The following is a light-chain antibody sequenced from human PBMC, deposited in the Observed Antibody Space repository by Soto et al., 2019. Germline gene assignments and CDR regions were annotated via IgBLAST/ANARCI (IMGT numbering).Light chain of an antibody. CDR2: EVN. CDR1: SSDVGVYNY. Sequence: QSVLTQPPSASGSPGQSVAISCTGTSSDVGVYNYVSLYQQHPGKAPKLMIYEVNKRPSGVPDRFPGSKSGNTASMTVSGLQAEDEADYYCSSYAGSSNVFGTGPKV. CDR3: SSYAGSSNV. V-gene: IGLV2-8*01. J-gene: IGLJ1*01.